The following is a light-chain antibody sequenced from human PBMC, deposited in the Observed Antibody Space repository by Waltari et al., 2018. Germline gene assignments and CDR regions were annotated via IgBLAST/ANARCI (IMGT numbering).Light chain of an antibody. J-gene: IGKJ4*01. Sequence: EIVLTQSPATLSLSPGERATLSCRASQSVSSYLAWYQQKPGQAPRLLIYDASNMATGIPARFSGSGSGTDFTLTISSLEPEDFAVYYCHQRSNWLTFGGGTKVEIK. V-gene: IGKV3-11*01. CDR1: QSVSSY. CDR3: HQRSNWLT. CDR2: DAS.